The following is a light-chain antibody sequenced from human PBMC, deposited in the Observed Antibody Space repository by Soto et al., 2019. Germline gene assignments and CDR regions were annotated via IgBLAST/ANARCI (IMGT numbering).Light chain of an antibody. CDR3: QQYNDWPFT. CDR2: GAS. CDR1: QSVSNN. Sequence: EIVMTQSPATLSVSPGERATISCRASQSVSNNLAWYQQKPGQAPRLLIHGASTRATGLPARFSGSGSGTEVSLTISSLQSEDFAVYYCQQYNDWPFTFGPGTKVEIK. J-gene: IGKJ3*01. V-gene: IGKV3-15*01.